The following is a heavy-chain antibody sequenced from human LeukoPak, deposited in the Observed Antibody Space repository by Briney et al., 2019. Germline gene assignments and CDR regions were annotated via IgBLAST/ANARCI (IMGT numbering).Heavy chain of an antibody. J-gene: IGHJ4*02. Sequence: SETLSLTCSVSGGSISDYHWSWIRQSPGRGLEWIGYISDSGSTNYNPSLKSRVTISVDTSKNQFSLMLSSVTAADTAVYYCARGYDSSAYYPFNYWGQGTLVTVSS. CDR1: GGSISDYH. V-gene: IGHV4-59*01. CDR3: ARGYDSSAYYPFNY. D-gene: IGHD3-22*01. CDR2: ISDSGST.